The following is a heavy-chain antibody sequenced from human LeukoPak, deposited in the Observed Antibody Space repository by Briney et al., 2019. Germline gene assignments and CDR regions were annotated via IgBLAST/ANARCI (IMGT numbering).Heavy chain of an antibody. CDR2: ISSGDNT. V-gene: IGHV3-23*01. Sequence: GGSLRLSCAASGFTFSSYAISWVRQAPGKGLEWVSAISSGDNTYYTDSVKGRFTISRDNSKSTLYLQMNSLRGEDTAIYYCARDWYFDLWGRGTLVTVSS. CDR1: GFTFSSYA. CDR3: ARDWYFDL. J-gene: IGHJ2*01.